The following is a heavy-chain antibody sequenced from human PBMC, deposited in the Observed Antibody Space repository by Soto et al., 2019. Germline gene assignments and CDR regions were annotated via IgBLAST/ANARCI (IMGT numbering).Heavy chain of an antibody. CDR3: AKLAGYCSGNSCHGDYAMAV. V-gene: IGHV4-39*01. CDR1: GGSISSKSYS. CDR2: FYYSENT. Sequence: QLQLQESGPGLLKPSETLSLTCSVSGGSISSKSYSWGWIRQPPGKGLEWIGTFYYSENTYYNPSLTSRFPISVDTTKNQFSLKLSSVTAADTAVYYCAKLAGYCSGNSCHGDYAMAVWGQGTTVTVSS. J-gene: IGHJ6*02. D-gene: IGHD2-15*01.